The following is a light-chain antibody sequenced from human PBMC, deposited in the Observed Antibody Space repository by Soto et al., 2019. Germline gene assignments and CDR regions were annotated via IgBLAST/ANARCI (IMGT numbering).Light chain of an antibody. J-gene: IGLJ1*01. CDR3: SSYTPSRSYG. V-gene: IGLV2-14*01. Sequence: QSALTQPASVSGSPGQSITMSCTGTSSDVGGYDYVSWYQQHPGEVPKLIIFEGSSRPAWISNRFSASKSGNTASLTISGLQAEDEADYYCSSYTPSRSYGFGTGTKLTVL. CDR1: SSDVGGYDY. CDR2: EGS.